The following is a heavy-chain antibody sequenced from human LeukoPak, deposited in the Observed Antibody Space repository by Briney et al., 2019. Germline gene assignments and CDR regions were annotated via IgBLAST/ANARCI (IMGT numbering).Heavy chain of an antibody. CDR1: GGSISSYY. CDR3: ARDSALHYDILTGYYREDAFDI. CDR2: IYTSGST. D-gene: IGHD3-9*01. Sequence: PSETLSLTCTVSGGSISSYYWSWIRQPAGKGLEWIGRIYTSGSTNYNPSLKSRVTMSVDTSKNQFSLKLSSVTAADTAVYYCARDSALHYDILTGYYREDAFDIWGQGTMVTVSS. J-gene: IGHJ3*02. V-gene: IGHV4-4*07.